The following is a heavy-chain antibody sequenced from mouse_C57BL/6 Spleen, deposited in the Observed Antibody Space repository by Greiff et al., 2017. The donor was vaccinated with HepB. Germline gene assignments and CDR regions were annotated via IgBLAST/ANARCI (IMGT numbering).Heavy chain of an antibody. D-gene: IGHD2-4*01. V-gene: IGHV5-9-1*02. CDR3: TRGEDYDAWFAY. CDR1: GFTFSSYA. CDR2: ISSGGDYI. Sequence: EVKLVESGEGLVKPGGSLKLSCAASGFTFSSYAMSWVRQTPEKRLEWVAYISSGGDYIYYADTVKGRFTISRDNARNTLYLQMSSLKSEDTAMYYCTRGEDYDAWFAYWGQGTLVTVSA. J-gene: IGHJ3*01.